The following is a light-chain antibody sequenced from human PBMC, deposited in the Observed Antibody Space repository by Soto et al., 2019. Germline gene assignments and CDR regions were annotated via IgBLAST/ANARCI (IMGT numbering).Light chain of an antibody. V-gene: IGLV7-46*01. J-gene: IGLJ2*01. CDR1: TGPVTSGHW. Sequence: QAVVTQESSLTVSPGGTVTLTCGSSTGPVTSGHWPYWFQQRAGQAPRTLIYDTNNKHSWTPARFSGSVLGGKAALTLSGAQPEDEADDYCSLSHSGVVAFGGGTKLTVL. CDR3: SLSHSGVVA. CDR2: DTN.